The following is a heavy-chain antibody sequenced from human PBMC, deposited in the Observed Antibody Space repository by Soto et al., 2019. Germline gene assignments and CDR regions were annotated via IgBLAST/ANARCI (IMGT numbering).Heavy chain of an antibody. CDR1: GYSFTSYW. Sequence: RGESLKISCKGSGYSFTSYWISWVRQMPGKGLEWMGRIDPSDSYTNYSPSFQGHVTISADKSISTAYLQWSSLKASDTAMYYCARSRRLSNYYYYGMDVWGQGTTVTVSS. V-gene: IGHV5-10-1*01. CDR2: IDPSDSYT. J-gene: IGHJ6*02. CDR3: ARSRRLSNYYYYGMDV. D-gene: IGHD3-16*02.